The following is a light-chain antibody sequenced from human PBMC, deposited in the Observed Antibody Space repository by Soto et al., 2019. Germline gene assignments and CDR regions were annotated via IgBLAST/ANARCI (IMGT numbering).Light chain of an antibody. CDR3: QQSYSTPPWT. CDR1: QSISSY. CDR2: SAS. V-gene: IGKV1-39*01. Sequence: DIQMTQSPSSLSASVGDRVTITCRASQSISSYVNWYQQKPGRAPNLLIYSASYLQSGVPSRFSGSGSGTDFTLTITSLQPEDFATYYCQQSYSTPPWTLGQGTKVEIK. J-gene: IGKJ1*01.